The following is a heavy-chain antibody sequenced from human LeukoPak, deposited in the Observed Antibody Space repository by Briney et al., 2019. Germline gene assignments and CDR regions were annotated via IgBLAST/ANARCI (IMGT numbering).Heavy chain of an antibody. J-gene: IGHJ3*02. CDR2: IYYSGST. D-gene: IGHD1-26*01. V-gene: IGHV4-59*01. Sequence: SETLSLTCSVSGGSISSYYWSWIRQPPGKGLEWIGYIYYSGSTNYNPSLKSRVTISVDTSKNQFSLKLSSVTAADTAVYYCARWWEQSDAFDIWGQGTMVTVSS. CDR1: GGSISSYY. CDR3: ARWWEQSDAFDI.